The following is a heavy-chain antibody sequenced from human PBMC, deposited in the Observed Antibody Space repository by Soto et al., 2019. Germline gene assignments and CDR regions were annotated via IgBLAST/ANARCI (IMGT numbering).Heavy chain of an antibody. J-gene: IGHJ4*02. CDR3: ARELSAVQYDSSGPVAG. CDR2: TYHSGNT. Sequence: PPESLSLTCTVSGPSISRGAYCWSWIRQPPGKGLEWIGHTYHSGNTYYSPSLKTRVSLSLDPSKNQFSLKLSAVTAPATAAYYCARELSAVQYDSSGPVAGWGQGTLVTVSS. CDR1: GPSISRGAYC. V-gene: IGHV4-30-4*02. D-gene: IGHD3-22*01.